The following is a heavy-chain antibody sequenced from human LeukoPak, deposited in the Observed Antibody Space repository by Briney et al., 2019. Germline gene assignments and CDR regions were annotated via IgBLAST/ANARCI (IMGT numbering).Heavy chain of an antibody. CDR3: TRHYYDGSGYYYEFPFDI. J-gene: IGHJ3*02. CDR1: GGSISSSSHY. Sequence: SETLSLTCTVSGGSISSSSHYWGWIRQPPGKGLEWIGSMFYSGSTYYSPSLMSRVTISVDTSKNQFSLKLSSVTAADTAVYYCTRHYYDGSGYYYEFPFDIWGQGTMVTVSS. V-gene: IGHV4-39*01. D-gene: IGHD3-22*01. CDR2: MFYSGST.